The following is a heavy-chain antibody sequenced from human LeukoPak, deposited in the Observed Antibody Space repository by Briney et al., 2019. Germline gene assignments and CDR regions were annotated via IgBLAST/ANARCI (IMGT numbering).Heavy chain of an antibody. J-gene: IGHJ4*02. Sequence: PGGSLRLSCAASGFTFSNYAMSWVRQAPGKGLEWVSGISGSGGSTYYADSVKGRFTISRDNSKNTLYLQMNSLRAEDTAVYYCAKDDGSSGWAWVPYWGQGTLVTVSS. V-gene: IGHV3-23*01. CDR2: ISGSGGST. D-gene: IGHD6-19*01. CDR3: AKDDGSSGWAWVPY. CDR1: GFTFSNYA.